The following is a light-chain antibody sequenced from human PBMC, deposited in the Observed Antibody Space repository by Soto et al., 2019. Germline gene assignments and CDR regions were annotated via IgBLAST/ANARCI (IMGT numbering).Light chain of an antibody. CDR1: QSVNTN. CDR2: GAS. J-gene: IGKJ4*01. V-gene: IGKV3-15*01. CDR3: QQYQHRPPWLT. Sequence: EIEMTQSQATLSVSPGERATLSCRASQSVNTNLAWYQQKPGQAPRLLIYGASTRAPGIPARFSGSGSGTEFTLTVSSLQSEDFAIYYCQQYQHRPPWLTFGGGTKVEIK.